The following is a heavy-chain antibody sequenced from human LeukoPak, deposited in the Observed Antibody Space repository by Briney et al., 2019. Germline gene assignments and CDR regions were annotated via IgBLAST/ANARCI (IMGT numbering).Heavy chain of an antibody. CDR2: IKSDGSIT. J-gene: IGHJ2*01. V-gene: IGHV3-74*01. CDR1: GFXFSNYW. CDR3: TRSESAAWYFDL. Sequence: GGSLRLSCAASGFXFSNYWMHWVRQAPGKGLVWVSRIKSDGSITRNADSVEGRFTISRDNAKNTLYLQMDSLRAEDTAVYFCTRSESAAWYFDLWGRGTLVTVSS.